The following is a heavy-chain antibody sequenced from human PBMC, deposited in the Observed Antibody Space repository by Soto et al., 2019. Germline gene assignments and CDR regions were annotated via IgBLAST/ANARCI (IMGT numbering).Heavy chain of an antibody. Sequence: ASVKVSCKTSGYTFTAYYIHWVRQVPGQGLEWVGWMNPDTGGTDYAEKFQDRVTMTRDTSISTVYMDLTRLRSGDTAVYYCARALGRDGSSWYRGGFDAWGQGTQVPVSS. CDR3: ARALGRDGSSWYRGGFDA. D-gene: IGHD6-13*01. CDR2: MNPDTGGT. V-gene: IGHV1-2*02. J-gene: IGHJ4*02. CDR1: GYTFTAYY.